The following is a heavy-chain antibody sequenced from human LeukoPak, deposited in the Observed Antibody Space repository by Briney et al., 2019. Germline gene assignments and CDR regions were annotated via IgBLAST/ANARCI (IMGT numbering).Heavy chain of an antibody. D-gene: IGHD5-18*01. V-gene: IGHV4-61*02. J-gene: IGHJ4*02. Sequence: SETLSLTCTVSGGSISSSSYYWSWIRQPAGKGLEWIGRIYTSGSTNYNPSLKSRVTISVDTSKNQFSLKLSSVTAADTAVYYCASAGYSYGHSFDYWGQGTLVTVSS. CDR1: GGSISSSSYY. CDR3: ASAGYSYGHSFDY. CDR2: IYTSGST.